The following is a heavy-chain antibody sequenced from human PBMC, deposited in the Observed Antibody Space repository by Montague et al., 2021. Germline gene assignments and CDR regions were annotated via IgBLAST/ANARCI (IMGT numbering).Heavy chain of an antibody. CDR2: IPYDGGNK. D-gene: IGHD3-22*01. CDR3: ARDQVGDSSGTAFDY. J-gene: IGHJ4*02. Sequence: SLRLSCAASGFPFSSYAMHWVRRAPGKGLEWVAVIPYDGGNKYYADSVKGRFTISRDNFKNTLYVQMNSLRPEDTAVYYCARDQVGDSSGTAFDYWGQGTLVTVSS. CDR1: GFPFSSYA. V-gene: IGHV3-30-3*01.